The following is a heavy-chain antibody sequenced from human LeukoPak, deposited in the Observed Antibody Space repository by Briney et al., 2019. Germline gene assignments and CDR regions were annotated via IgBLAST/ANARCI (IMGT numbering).Heavy chain of an antibody. D-gene: IGHD4-17*01. J-gene: IGHJ6*02. CDR2: IYSGGST. CDR3: AKVPPTTVSVFYGMDV. Sequence: GGSLRLSCAASGFIVSTHYMSWVRQAPGKGLEWVSVIYSGGSTYYADSVKGRFTISRDNSKNTLYLQMNSLRAEDTAVYYCAKVPPTTVSVFYGMDVWGQGTTVTVSS. V-gene: IGHV3-53*01. CDR1: GFIVSTHY.